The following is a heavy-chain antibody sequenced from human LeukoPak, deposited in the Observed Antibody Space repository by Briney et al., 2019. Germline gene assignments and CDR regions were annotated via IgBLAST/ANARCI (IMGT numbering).Heavy chain of an antibody. J-gene: IGHJ4*02. CDR2: ISSSSSYI. Sequence: GGSLRLSCAASGFTFSSYWMSWVRQAPGKGLEWVSSISSSSSYIYYADSVKGRFTISRDNAKNSLYLQMNSLRAEDTAVYYCARENGGPFDYWGQGTLVTVSS. CDR3: ARENGGPFDY. D-gene: IGHD2-8*01. V-gene: IGHV3-21*01. CDR1: GFTFSSYW.